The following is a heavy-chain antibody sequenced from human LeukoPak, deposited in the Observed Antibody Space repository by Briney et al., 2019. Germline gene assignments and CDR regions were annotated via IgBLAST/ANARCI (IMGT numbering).Heavy chain of an antibody. CDR3: AKDMATTVVTFIPD. CDR2: ISWNSGSI. CDR1: GFTFDDYA. Sequence: PGGSLRLSCAASGFTFDDYAMHWVRQAPGKGLEWVSGISWNSGSIGYADSVKGRFTISRDNAKNSLYLQMNSLRAEDTALYYCAKDMATTVVTFIPDWGQGTLVTVSS. D-gene: IGHD4-23*01. J-gene: IGHJ4*02. V-gene: IGHV3-9*01.